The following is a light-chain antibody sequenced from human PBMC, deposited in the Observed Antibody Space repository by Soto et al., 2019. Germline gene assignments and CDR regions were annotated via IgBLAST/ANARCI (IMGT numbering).Light chain of an antibody. Sequence: DFQMTQSPSTLSASVGDRLTITCRASQSISSWLAWYQQKPGKAPKLLIYDASNLQSGVPSRFSGTGSGTEFTLTISSLQPDDFATYYCQQYNSYSFGQGTKVDIK. CDR3: QQYNSYS. V-gene: IGKV1-5*01. J-gene: IGKJ1*01. CDR1: QSISSW. CDR2: DAS.